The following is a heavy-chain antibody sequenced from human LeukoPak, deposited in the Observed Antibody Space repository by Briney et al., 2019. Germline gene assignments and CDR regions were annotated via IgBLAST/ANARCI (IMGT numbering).Heavy chain of an antibody. J-gene: IGHJ4*02. CDR3: ARLSDIVVVISSIGGFDS. D-gene: IGHD2-15*01. V-gene: IGHV5-51*01. CDR1: GYTFTNYW. Sequence: GESLKISCKGSGYTFTNYWIGWVRQMPGKGLDWMGIIYPGDSDTRYSPSFQGQVTISADKSISTAYLQWSSLKASDTAMYYCARLSDIVVVISSIGGFDSWGQGTLITVSS. CDR2: IYPGDSDT.